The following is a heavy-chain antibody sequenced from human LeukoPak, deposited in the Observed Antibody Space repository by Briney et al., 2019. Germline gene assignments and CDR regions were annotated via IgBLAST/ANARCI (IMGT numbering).Heavy chain of an antibody. CDR2: ISSSGSTI. D-gene: IGHD6-13*01. CDR1: GFTFSSYE. Sequence: GGSLRLPCAASGFTFSSYEMNWVRQAPGKGLEWVSYISSSGSTIYYADSVKGRFTISRDNAKNSLYLQMNSLRAEDTAVYYCARGRSSSWYEFLDNWFDPWGQGTLVTVSS. V-gene: IGHV3-48*03. J-gene: IGHJ5*02. CDR3: ARGRSSSWYEFLDNWFDP.